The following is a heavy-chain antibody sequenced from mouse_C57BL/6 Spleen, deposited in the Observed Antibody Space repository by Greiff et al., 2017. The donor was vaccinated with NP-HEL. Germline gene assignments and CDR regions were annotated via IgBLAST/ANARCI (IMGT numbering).Heavy chain of an antibody. D-gene: IGHD4-1*02. V-gene: IGHV5-17*01. CDR3: ARRSTGAGAMDY. Sequence: EVQLQESGGGLVKPGGSLKLSCAASGFTFSDYGMHWVRQAPEKGLEWVAYISSGSSTIYYADTVKGRFTISRDNAKNNLFLQMTSLRSEDTAMYYWARRSTGAGAMDYWGQGTTVTVSS. CDR2: ISSGSSTI. J-gene: IGHJ4*01. CDR1: GFTFSDYG.